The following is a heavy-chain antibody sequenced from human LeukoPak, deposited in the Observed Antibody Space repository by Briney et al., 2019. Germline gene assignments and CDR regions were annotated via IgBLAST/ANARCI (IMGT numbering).Heavy chain of an antibody. V-gene: IGHV1-46*01. CDR3: AREGNQLLPNWFDP. Sequence: GASVKVSCKASGYTFTRYYMHWVRQAPGQGLEWMGIINPSGGSTSYAQKFQGRVTMTRDMSTSTVYMELSRLRSEDTAVDYCAREGNQLLPNWFDPWGQGTLVTVSS. CDR2: INPSGGST. J-gene: IGHJ5*02. D-gene: IGHD2-2*01. CDR1: GYTFTRYY.